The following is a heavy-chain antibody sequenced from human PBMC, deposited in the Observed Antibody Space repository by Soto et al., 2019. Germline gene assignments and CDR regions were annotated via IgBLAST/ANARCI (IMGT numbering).Heavy chain of an antibody. V-gene: IGHV1-18*04. CDR3: ARDRGNRDGYYFDY. CDR1: GYTFSTYG. J-gene: IGHJ4*02. Sequence: ASVKVSCKASGYTFSTYGISWVRQAPGQGLEWMGWISAYNVNTNYAQKLQGRVTMTTDTSTSTAYMELRSLRSDDTAVYYCARDRGNRDGYYFDYWGQGTLVTVSS. CDR2: ISAYNVNT. D-gene: IGHD3-10*01.